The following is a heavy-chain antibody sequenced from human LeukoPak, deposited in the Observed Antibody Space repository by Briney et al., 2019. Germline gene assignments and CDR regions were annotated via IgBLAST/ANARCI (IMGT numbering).Heavy chain of an antibody. CDR3: ARDPRSTVVTPSPYFDY. Sequence: PGGSLRLSCAASGFTFSSYSMNWVRQALGKGLEWVSYISSSSVTIYYADSVKGRFTISRDNAKNSLYLQMNSLRAEDTAVYYCARDPRSTVVTPSPYFDYWGQGTLVTVSS. CDR2: ISSSSVTI. J-gene: IGHJ4*02. V-gene: IGHV3-48*01. CDR1: GFTFSSYS. D-gene: IGHD4-23*01.